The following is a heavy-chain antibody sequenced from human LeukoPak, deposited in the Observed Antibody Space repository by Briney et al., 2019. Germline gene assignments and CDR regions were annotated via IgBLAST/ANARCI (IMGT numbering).Heavy chain of an antibody. Sequence: GGSLRLSCAASGFTFSIYAMSWVRQAPAKGLEWVSAISGSGGSTYYADSVKGRFTISRDNSKNTLYLQMNSLRAEDTAVYYCAKDLRGGGLLDLDYWGQGTLVTVSS. CDR2: ISGSGGST. CDR1: GFTFSIYA. D-gene: IGHD5-24*01. V-gene: IGHV3-23*01. J-gene: IGHJ4*02. CDR3: AKDLRGGGLLDLDY.